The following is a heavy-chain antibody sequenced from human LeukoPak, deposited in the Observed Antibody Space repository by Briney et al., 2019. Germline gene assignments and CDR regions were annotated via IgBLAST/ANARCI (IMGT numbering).Heavy chain of an antibody. CDR2: IYYSGST. Sequence: SETLSLTCTVSGGSISSYYWSWIRQPPGKGLEWIGYIYYSGSTNYNPSLKSRVTISVDTSKNQFSLKLSSVTAADTAVYYCARLDYSNYIPFDPWGQGTLVTVSS. V-gene: IGHV4-59*01. CDR3: ARLDYSNYIPFDP. D-gene: IGHD4-11*01. J-gene: IGHJ5*02. CDR1: GGSISSYY.